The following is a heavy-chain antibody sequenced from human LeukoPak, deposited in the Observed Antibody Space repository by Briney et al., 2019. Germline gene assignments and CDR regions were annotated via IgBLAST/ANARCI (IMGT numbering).Heavy chain of an antibody. CDR2: IYTSGST. D-gene: IGHD3-22*01. CDR3: AGTYYYDSSGYPAVI. V-gene: IGHV4-61*02. J-gene: IGHJ4*02. Sequence: SETLSLTCTVSGGSISSSSYYWSWIRQPAGKGLEWIGRIYTSGSTNYNPSLKSRVTMSVDTSKNQFSLKLSSVTAADTAVYYCAGTYYYDSSGYPAVIWGQGTLVTVSS. CDR1: GGSISSSSYY.